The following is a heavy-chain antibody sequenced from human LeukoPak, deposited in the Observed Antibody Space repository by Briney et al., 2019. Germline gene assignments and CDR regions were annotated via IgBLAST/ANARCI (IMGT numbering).Heavy chain of an antibody. CDR2: ISAYNGNT. CDR1: GYTFTSYG. Sequence: AASVKVSCKASGYTFTSYGISWVRQAPGQGLEWMGWISAYNGNTNYAQKLQGRVTMTTGTSTSTAYMELRSLRSDDTAVYYCAREALWSGYRYYYYYMDVWGKGTTVTVSS. J-gene: IGHJ6*03. V-gene: IGHV1-18*01. CDR3: AREALWSGYRYYYYYMDV. D-gene: IGHD3-3*01.